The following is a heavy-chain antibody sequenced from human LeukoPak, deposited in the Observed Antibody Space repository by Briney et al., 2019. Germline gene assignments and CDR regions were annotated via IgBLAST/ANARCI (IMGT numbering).Heavy chain of an antibody. V-gene: IGHV1-8*01. CDR3: ARGPLVRLPSSFDP. CDR2: MNPNSGNT. J-gene: IGHJ5*02. Sequence: ASVKVSCKASGYTFTSYDINWVRQATGQGLEWMGWMNPNSGNTGSAQRFQGRITMTRDTSISTAYMELSSLRSEGTAVYYCARGPLVRLPSSFDPWGQGTLVTVSS. D-gene: IGHD3-16*02. CDR1: GYTFTSYD.